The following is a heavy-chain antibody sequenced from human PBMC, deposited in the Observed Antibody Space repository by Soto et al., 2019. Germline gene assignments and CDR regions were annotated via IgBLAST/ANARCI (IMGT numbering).Heavy chain of an antibody. D-gene: IGHD3-10*01. CDR2: LTSTGGT. Sequence: LRLSCAASGFIFNSYAMSWVRQAPGKGLEWVSTLTSTGGTYYADSVKGRFPISRDNSKNTLYLQMNNLRAEDTAVYYCAKDGDLYSGYFDYWGQGTLVTVSS. CDR1: GFIFNSYA. J-gene: IGHJ4*02. V-gene: IGHV3-23*01. CDR3: AKDGDLYSGYFDY.